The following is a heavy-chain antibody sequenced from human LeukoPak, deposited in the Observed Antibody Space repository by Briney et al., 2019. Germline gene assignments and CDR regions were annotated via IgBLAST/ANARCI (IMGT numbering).Heavy chain of an antibody. CDR2: ISGSGGST. V-gene: IGHV3-23*01. CDR3: AKDLVVVAATPGNYFDY. CDR1: GFTFGSYA. D-gene: IGHD2-15*01. J-gene: IGHJ4*02. Sequence: GGSLRLSCAASGFTFGSYAMSWVRQAPGKGLEWVSAISGSGGSTYYADSVKGRFTISGDNSKNTLYLQMNSLRAEDTAVYYCAKDLVVVAATPGNYFDYWGQGTLVTVSS.